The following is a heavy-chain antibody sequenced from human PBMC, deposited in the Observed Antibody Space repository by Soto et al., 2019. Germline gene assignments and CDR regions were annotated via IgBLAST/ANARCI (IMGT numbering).Heavy chain of an antibody. V-gene: IGHV1-8*02. J-gene: IGHJ4*02. D-gene: IGHD2-8*02. Sequence: XSVKVSFEASVYTFTGYDINWERQAAGQGPEWMGSVTPRNGDTAFAQKYQGRVTVTSNTSMSTVYMELSNLRSDDTAVYYCARGGSYWARRHYFDSWGQVRLVTVSS. CDR2: VTPRNGDT. CDR1: VYTFTGYD. CDR3: ARGGSYWARRHYFDS.